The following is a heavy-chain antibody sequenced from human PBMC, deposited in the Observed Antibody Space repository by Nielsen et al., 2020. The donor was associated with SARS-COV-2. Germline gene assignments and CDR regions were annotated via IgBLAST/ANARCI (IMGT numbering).Heavy chain of an antibody. CDR1: GFTFSNYA. CDR2: IYSGGSST. D-gene: IGHD3-3*01. V-gene: IGHV3-23*03. J-gene: IGHJ4*02. Sequence: GESLKISCAASGFTFSNYAMSWVRQAPGKGLEWVSVIYSGGSSTYYADSVKGRFTISRDNSKNTLYLQMNSLRAEDTAVYYCAKDPHYDFWSGYYFDYWGQGTLVTVSS. CDR3: AKDPHYDFWSGYYFDY.